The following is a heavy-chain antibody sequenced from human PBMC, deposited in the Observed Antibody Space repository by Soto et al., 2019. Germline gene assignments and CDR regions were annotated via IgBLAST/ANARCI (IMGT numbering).Heavy chain of an antibody. Sequence: QITLKESGPTLVKPTQTLTLTCTFSGFSLSTSGVGVGWIRQPPGKALEWLALIYWDDDKRYSPSLKSRLTINKDTSKNQVVLTMTNMDPVDTSTYYCAHSGYSSGWYGWDYFDYWGQGTLVTVSS. CDR1: GFSLSTSGVG. V-gene: IGHV2-5*02. J-gene: IGHJ4*02. D-gene: IGHD6-19*01. CDR3: AHSGYSSGWYGWDYFDY. CDR2: IYWDDDK.